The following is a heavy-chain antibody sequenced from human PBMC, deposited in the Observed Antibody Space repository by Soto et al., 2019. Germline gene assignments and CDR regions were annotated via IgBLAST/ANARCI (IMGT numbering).Heavy chain of an antibody. CDR2: IYYSGST. V-gene: IGHV4-59*01. J-gene: IGHJ3*02. CDR1: GGSIGSYY. Sequence: SETLSLTCSVSGGSIGSYYWSWIRQPPGKGLEWIGYIYYSGSTNYNPSLKSRVTISVDTSKNQFSLKLSSVTAADTAVYYCARRYGKNAFDIWGQGTMVTVSS. CDR3: ARRYGKNAFDI. D-gene: IGHD5-18*01.